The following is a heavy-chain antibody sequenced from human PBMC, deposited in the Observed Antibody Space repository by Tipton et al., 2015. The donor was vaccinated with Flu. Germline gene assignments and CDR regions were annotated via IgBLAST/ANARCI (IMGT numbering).Heavy chain of an antibody. CDR3: AKRQGGVN. V-gene: IGHV3-23*01. Sequence: SLRLSCTASGFTFSRYAMSWVRQAPGKGLEWVSAIGGGGATTYFADSVKGRFTISRDNIRDTLYLQMNSLRAEDTAVYYCAKRQGGVNWGQGTLVTVSS. J-gene: IGHJ4*02. D-gene: IGHD2-21*01. CDR1: GFTFSRYA. CDR2: IGGGGATT.